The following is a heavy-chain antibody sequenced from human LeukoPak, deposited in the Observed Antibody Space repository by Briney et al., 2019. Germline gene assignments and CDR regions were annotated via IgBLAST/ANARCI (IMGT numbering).Heavy chain of an antibody. CDR2: IWYDGSNK. V-gene: IGHV3-33*01. CDR3: ARARNYYGSGSSNYFDY. J-gene: IGHJ4*02. Sequence: GGSLRLSCAASGFTFSNYGMHWVRQAPGKGLEWVAVIWYDGSNKYYADSVQGRFTISRDNSKNTLYLQMNSLRAEDTAVYYCARARNYYGSGSSNYFDYWGQGTLVTVSS. D-gene: IGHD3-10*01. CDR1: GFTFSNYG.